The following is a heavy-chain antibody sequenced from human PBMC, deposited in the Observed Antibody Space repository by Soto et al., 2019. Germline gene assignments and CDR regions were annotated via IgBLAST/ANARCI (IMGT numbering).Heavy chain of an antibody. CDR3: AGGGIVVVTLPNV. V-gene: IGHV1-3*01. Sequence: QVQLVQSGAEVKKPGASVKVSCKASGYTFTSYAMHWVRKAPGQRLEWMGWINAGNGNTKYSQKFQGRVTITRYTSASPAYMELSSLRSEDTAVYYCAGGGIVVVTLPNVWGQGTLVTVSS. CDR1: GYTFTSYA. J-gene: IGHJ4*02. D-gene: IGHD2-21*02. CDR2: INAGNGNT.